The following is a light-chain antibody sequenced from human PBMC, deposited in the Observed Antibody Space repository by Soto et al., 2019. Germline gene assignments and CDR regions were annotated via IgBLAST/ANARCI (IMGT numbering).Light chain of an antibody. Sequence: IPMTQSTASLSASVVARVTITWRASQSISRYLNWYQQKPGKAPNLLIYVASSLQSEVPSRFSGSGSGTDFTLTITSLQPEDFATYYCQQSYGTPITFGQGTRLEI. V-gene: IGKV1-39*01. CDR1: QSISRY. J-gene: IGKJ5*01. CDR2: VAS. CDR3: QQSYGTPIT.